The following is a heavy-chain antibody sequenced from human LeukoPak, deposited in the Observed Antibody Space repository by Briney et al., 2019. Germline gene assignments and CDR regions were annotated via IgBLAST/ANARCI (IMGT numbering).Heavy chain of an antibody. CDR2: INPSGGST. J-gene: IGHJ4*02. CDR3: ASLGTKSGTTKVSFDY. CDR1: GYTFTSYY. Sequence: ASVKVSCKASGYTFTSYYMHWVRQAPGQGLEWMGIINPSGGSTSYAQKFQGRVTMTRDTSTSTVYMELSSLRSEDTAVYCCASLGTKSGTTKVSFDYWGQGTLVTVSS. V-gene: IGHV1-46*01. D-gene: IGHD1-7*01.